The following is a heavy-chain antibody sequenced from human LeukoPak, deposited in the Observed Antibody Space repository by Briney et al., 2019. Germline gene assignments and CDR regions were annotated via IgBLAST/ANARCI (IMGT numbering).Heavy chain of an antibody. V-gene: IGHV4-59*08. CDR2: TYYTGTT. CDR1: GGSTISHY. J-gene: IGHJ3*02. Sequence: SETLSLTCTVSGGSTISHYWSWLRQPPGKGLEWVAYTYYTGTTNYNPSLKSRVTISIDTSKDQFSLRLSSVTAADTAVYYCAGLRSRAFDIWGPGTMVSVSS. CDR3: AGLRSRAFDI. D-gene: IGHD6-6*01.